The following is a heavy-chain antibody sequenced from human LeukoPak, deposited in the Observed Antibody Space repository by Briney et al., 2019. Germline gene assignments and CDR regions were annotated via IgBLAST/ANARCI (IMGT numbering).Heavy chain of an antibody. D-gene: IGHD1-1*01. CDR2: IIPIFGTA. CDR1: GGTFSSYA. CDR3: ARDLTVEDAFDI. J-gene: IGHJ3*02. Sequence: ASVKVSCKASGGTFSSYAISWVRQAPGQGLEWMGGIIPIFGTANYAQKFQGRVTITADESTSTAYMELSSLRSEDTAVYYCARDLTVEDAFDIWGQGTMVTVSS. V-gene: IGHV1-69*13.